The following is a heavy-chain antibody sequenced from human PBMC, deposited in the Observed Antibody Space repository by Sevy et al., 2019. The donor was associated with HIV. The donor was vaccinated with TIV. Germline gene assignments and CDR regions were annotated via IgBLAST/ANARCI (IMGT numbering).Heavy chain of an antibody. CDR2: INRDGSGK. V-gene: IGHV3-7*01. D-gene: IGHD5-12*01. CDR3: LRGGGGY. J-gene: IGHJ4*02. CDR1: GFTFSDYW. Sequence: GGSLRLSCEASGFTFSDYWMTWVRQAPGKWLEWVASINRDGSGKYYVDSVKGRFIISRNNVKKSLFLQMNTLRVEDTAVYDCLRGGGGYWGQETLVTVSS.